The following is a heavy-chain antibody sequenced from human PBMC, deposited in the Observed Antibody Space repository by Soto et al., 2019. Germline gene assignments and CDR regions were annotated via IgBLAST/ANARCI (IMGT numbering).Heavy chain of an antibody. J-gene: IGHJ3*02. CDR1: GGSISSYY. CDR2: IYYSGST. Sequence: SETLSLTCTVSGGSISSYYWSWFRPPPGKGLEWIGYIYYSGSTNYNPSLKSRVTISVDTSKNQFSLKLSSVTAADTAVYYCAREGPYYYDRLGAFDIWGQGTMVTVSS. CDR3: AREGPYYYDRLGAFDI. V-gene: IGHV4-59*01. D-gene: IGHD3-22*01.